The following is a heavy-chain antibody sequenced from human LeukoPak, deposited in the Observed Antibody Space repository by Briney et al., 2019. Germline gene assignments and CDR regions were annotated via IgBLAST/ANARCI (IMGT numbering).Heavy chain of an antibody. D-gene: IGHD2-2*01. CDR2: IHRDDKT. J-gene: IGHJ4*02. V-gene: IGHV3-53*01. Sequence: GGSLRLSCAASGFTFSSYAMSWVRRAPGKGLEWVSFIHRDDKTYYAGSVKGRFTMSRDSSKNTLYLQMNSLGADDTAVYYCAREVISTPSYFDYWGQGILVTVSS. CDR1: GFTFSSYA. CDR3: AREVISTPSYFDY.